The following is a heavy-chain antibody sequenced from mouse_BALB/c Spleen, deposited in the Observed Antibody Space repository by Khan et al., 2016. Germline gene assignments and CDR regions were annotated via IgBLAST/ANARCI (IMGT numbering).Heavy chain of an antibody. Sequence: VQLQQSGAELVKPGASVKLSCTASGFSIQDTYIHWVRQRPEQGLDWIGRIDPPNDNTKYDPKFQGKATITADTSSNTAYLQLNSLTYEDTAVYYCARMYYGDYWGQGTTLTVS. CDR1: GFSIQDTY. CDR3: ARMYYGDY. J-gene: IGHJ2*01. D-gene: IGHD1-1*01. CDR2: IDPPNDNT. V-gene: IGHV14-3*02.